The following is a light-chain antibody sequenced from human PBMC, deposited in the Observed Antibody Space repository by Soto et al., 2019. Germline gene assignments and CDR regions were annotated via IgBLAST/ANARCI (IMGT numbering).Light chain of an antibody. V-gene: IGKV3-11*01. Sequence: EIVLTQSPPTLSLSPGERATLSCRASQSVDSYLAWYQQKPGQAPRLLIFDASNRATGIPARFSGSGSGTDFTLTISSLEPEHFAVYYCQQHSNRLTFGGGTKVEIK. CDR3: QQHSNRLT. J-gene: IGKJ4*01. CDR2: DAS. CDR1: QSVDSY.